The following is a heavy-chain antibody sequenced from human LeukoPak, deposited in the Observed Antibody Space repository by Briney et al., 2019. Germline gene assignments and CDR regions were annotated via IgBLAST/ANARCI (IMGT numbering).Heavy chain of an antibody. CDR3: AHLGGYCSGGSCYGSAFDI. V-gene: IGHV3-23*01. CDR2: ISGSGGST. D-gene: IGHD2-15*01. J-gene: IGHJ3*02. Sequence: GGSLRLSCAASGFTFSSYAMSWVRQAPGKGLEWVSAISGSGGSTYYADSVKGRFTISRDNSKNTLYLQMNSLRAEDTAVYYCAHLGGYCSGGSCYGSAFDIWGQGTMVTVSS. CDR1: GFTFSSYA.